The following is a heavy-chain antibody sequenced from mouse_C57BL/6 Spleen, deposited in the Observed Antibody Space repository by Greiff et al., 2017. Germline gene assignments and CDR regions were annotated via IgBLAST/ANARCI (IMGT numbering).Heavy chain of an antibody. D-gene: IGHD2-4*01. CDR1: GFTFSNYW. CDR3: TAYDYEFAY. CDR2: IRLKSDNYAT. V-gene: IGHV6-3*01. J-gene: IGHJ3*01. Sequence: EVKVVESGGGLVQPGGSMKLSCVASGFTFSNYWMNWVRQSPEKGLEWVAQIRLKSDNYATHYAESVKGRFTISRDDSKSSVYLQMNNLRAEDTGIYYCTAYDYEFAYWGQGTLVTVSA.